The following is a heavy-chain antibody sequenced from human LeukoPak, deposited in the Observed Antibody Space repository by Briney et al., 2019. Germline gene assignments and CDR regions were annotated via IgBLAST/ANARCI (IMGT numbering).Heavy chain of an antibody. J-gene: IGHJ6*02. D-gene: IGHD2-21*02. V-gene: IGHV3-7*01. CDR1: EFTFSNYW. CDR2: IKQDGSEK. CDR3: ARDLKGPYDCGMDV. Sequence: GGSLRLSCAASEFTFSNYWMSWVRQAPGKGLDWVANIKQDGSEKYYVDSVKGRFIISRDNAKNSLYLQMNSLRAEDTAVYYCARDLKGPYDCGMDVWGQGTTVTVSS.